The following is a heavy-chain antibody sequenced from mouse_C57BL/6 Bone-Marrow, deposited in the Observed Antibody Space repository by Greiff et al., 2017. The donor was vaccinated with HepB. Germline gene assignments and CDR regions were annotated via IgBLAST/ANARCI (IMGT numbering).Heavy chain of an antibody. CDR3: ARSSYYCGSSFSWFAY. CDR1: GYTFTSYG. CDR2: IYPRSGNT. D-gene: IGHD1-1*01. V-gene: IGHV1-81*01. J-gene: IGHJ3*01. Sequence: QVQLQQSGAELARPGASVKLSCKASGYTFTSYGISWVKQRTGQGLEWIGEIYPRSGNTYYNEKFKGKATLTADKSSSTAYMELRSLTSEDSAVYYCARSSYYCGSSFSWFAYWGQGTLVTVSA.